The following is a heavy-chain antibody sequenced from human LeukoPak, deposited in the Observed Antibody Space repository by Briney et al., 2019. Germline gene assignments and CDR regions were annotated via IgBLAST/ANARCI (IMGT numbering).Heavy chain of an antibody. V-gene: IGHV3-21*01. Sequence: GGSLRLSCAASGFTFSSYSMNWVRQAPGKGLEWVSSISSSSSYIYYADSVKGQFTISRDNAKNSLYLQMNSLRAEDTAVYYCARDPAYSYGLTQYYYYYGMDVWGQGTTVTVSS. CDR2: ISSSSSYI. CDR3: ARDPAYSYGLTQYYYYYGMDV. D-gene: IGHD5-18*01. CDR1: GFTFSSYS. J-gene: IGHJ6*02.